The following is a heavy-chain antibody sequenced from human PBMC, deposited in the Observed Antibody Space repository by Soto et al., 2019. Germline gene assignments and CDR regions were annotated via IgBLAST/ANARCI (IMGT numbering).Heavy chain of an antibody. CDR1: GNSFTSYW. CDR2: IYPGDSDT. J-gene: IGHJ4*02. D-gene: IGHD3-22*01. V-gene: IGHV5-51*01. Sequence: XESLKLSWKCSGNSFTSYWIGWVRQMPGKGLEWMGIIYPGDSDTKYRPSFQGQVTISADKSISTAYLQWSSLKASDTAMYYCARPNNYDTMDYWGQGTLVTFSS. CDR3: ARPNNYDTMDY.